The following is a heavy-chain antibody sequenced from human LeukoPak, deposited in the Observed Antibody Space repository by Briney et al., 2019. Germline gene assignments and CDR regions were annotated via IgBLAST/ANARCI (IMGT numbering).Heavy chain of an antibody. J-gene: IGHJ5*02. CDR3: ARDPFTIFGVVKNWFDP. CDR1: GHTFTSYG. D-gene: IGHD3-3*01. Sequence: ASVKVSCKASGHTFTSYGISWVRQAPGQGLEWMGWISAYNGNTNYAQKLQGRVTMTTDTSTSTAYMELRSLRSDDTAVYYCARDPFTIFGVVKNWFDPWGQGTLVTVSS. CDR2: ISAYNGNT. V-gene: IGHV1-18*01.